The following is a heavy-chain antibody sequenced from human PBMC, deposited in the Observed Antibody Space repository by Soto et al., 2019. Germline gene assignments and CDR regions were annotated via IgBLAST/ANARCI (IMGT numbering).Heavy chain of an antibody. D-gene: IGHD6-19*01. CDR3: ARRGSGGYYDY. CDR1: GFTFSSYA. Sequence: EVQLLESGGGLVQPGGSLRLSCAASGFTFSSYAMRWVRQAPVKGLEWVSAISGSGGSTYYADSVKGRFTISRDNSKNRLYLQMNGLRAEDTAVYYCARRGSGGYYDYWGQGTLVTVSS. CDR2: ISGSGGST. J-gene: IGHJ4*02. V-gene: IGHV3-23*01.